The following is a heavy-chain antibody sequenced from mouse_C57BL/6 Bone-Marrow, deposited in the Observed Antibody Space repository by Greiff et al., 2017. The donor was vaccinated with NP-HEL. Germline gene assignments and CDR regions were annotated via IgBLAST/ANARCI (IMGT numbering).Heavy chain of an antibody. Sequence: EVQRVESGAELVRPGASVKLSCTASGFNIKDDYMHWVKQRPEQGLEWIGWIDPENGDTEYASKFQGKATITADTSSNTAYLQLSSLTSEDTAVYYCTTATVGGYWGQGTTLTVSS. CDR1: GFNIKDDY. D-gene: IGHD1-1*01. CDR3: TTATVGGY. V-gene: IGHV14-4*01. J-gene: IGHJ2*01. CDR2: IDPENGDT.